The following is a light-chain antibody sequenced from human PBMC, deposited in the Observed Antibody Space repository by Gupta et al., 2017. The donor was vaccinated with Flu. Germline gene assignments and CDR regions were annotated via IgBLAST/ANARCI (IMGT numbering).Light chain of an antibody. J-gene: IGKJ1*01. CDR1: QSIGGW. CDR2: KSS. CDR3: QQYNSYST. Sequence: DIKMTQSPSTLSSSVGDRVTITCRASQSIGGWLAWYQQKPGNTPKLLIYKSSTLESGVPSRFSGSGSGTEFTLTISSLQPDDFATYSCQQYNSYSTFGQGTKVEIK. V-gene: IGKV1-5*03.